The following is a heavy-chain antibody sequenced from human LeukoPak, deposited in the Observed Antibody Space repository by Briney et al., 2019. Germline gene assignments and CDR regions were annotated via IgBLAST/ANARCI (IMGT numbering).Heavy chain of an antibody. V-gene: IGHV3-23*01. J-gene: IGHJ4*02. D-gene: IGHD2-2*01. CDR2: VSGSGGET. CDR1: GFTFANYA. Sequence: SGGSLRLSCAASGFTFANYAMSWVRQAPGKGPEWVSSVSGSGGETHSTDSVRGRFTISRDNSKGTLYLQMTSLRAEDTAVYYCARGNSGHCTGATCYALDYWGQGTLVTVSS. CDR3: ARGNSGHCTGATCYALDY.